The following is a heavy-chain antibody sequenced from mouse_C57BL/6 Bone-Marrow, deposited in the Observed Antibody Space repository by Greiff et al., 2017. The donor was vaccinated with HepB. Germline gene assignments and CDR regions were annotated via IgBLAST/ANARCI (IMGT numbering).Heavy chain of an antibody. CDR1: DSEVFPIAY. V-gene: IGHV15-2*01. CDR2: ILPSIGRT. J-gene: IGHJ4*01. Sequence: QVKLKESGSELRSPGSSVKLSCKDFDSEVFPIAYMSWVRQKPGHGFEWIGGILPSIGRTIYGEKFEDKATLDADTLSNTAYLELNSLTSEDSAIYYCARGLSSYYYGSTYAMDYWGQGTSVTVSS. D-gene: IGHD1-1*01. CDR3: ARGLSSYYYGSTYAMDY.